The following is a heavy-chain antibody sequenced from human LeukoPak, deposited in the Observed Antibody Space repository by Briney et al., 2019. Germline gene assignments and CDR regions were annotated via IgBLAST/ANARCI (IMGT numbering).Heavy chain of an antibody. D-gene: IGHD6-19*01. V-gene: IGHV3-48*03. CDR1: GFTFSSYE. CDR3: AREDLRYSSGSSHSYFVY. J-gene: IGHJ4*02. Sequence: GGSLRLSCAASGFTFSSYEMNWVGQAPGKGLEWVSYISSGGSTIYYADSVKGRFTISRDNAKNSLYLQMDSLRAEDTAVYYCAREDLRYSSGSSHSYFVYWREGSLVTVSS. CDR2: ISSGGSTI.